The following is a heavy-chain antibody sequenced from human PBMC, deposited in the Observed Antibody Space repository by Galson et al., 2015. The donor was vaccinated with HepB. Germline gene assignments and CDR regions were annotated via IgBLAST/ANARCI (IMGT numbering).Heavy chain of an antibody. D-gene: IGHD4/OR15-4a*01. Sequence: SVKVSCKASGYTFTINGISWVRQTPGQGLEWLGWIRSNGGNTKYAQKYQGRITLTRDTSASTAYLELRILRSDDTAMYHCVRDRDYRFDFWGQGTLVTVSS. J-gene: IGHJ4*02. CDR2: IRSNGGNT. V-gene: IGHV1-18*01. CDR3: VRDRDYRFDF. CDR1: GYTFTING.